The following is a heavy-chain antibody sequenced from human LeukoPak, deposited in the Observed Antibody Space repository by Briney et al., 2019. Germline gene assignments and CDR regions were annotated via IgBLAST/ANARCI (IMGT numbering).Heavy chain of an antibody. V-gene: IGHV1-2*04. CDR1: GYTFTGYY. J-gene: IGHJ4*02. CDR2: INPNSGGT. CDR3: ARGHSTRRAYCGGDCYGIDY. Sequence: ASVKVSCKASGYTFTGYYMHWVRQAPGQGLERMGWINPNSGGTNYAQKFQGWVTMTRDTSISTAYMELSRLRSDDTAVYYCARGHSTRRAYCGGDCYGIDYWGQGTLVTVSS. D-gene: IGHD2-21*02.